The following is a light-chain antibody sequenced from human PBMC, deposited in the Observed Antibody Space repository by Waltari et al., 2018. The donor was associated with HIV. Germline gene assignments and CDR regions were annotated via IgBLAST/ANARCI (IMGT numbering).Light chain of an antibody. CDR2: WAS. J-gene: IGKJ2*01. CDR1: QSILYNSNNKNY. Sequence: DIVMTQSPDSLAVSLGERATINCKSSQSILYNSNNKNYLTWNQQKPGQSPKLLISWASTRKSGVPDRFSGSGSGTDFTLTINNLQAEDVAVYYCQHYFTTPYTFGQGTKLEIK. V-gene: IGKV4-1*01. CDR3: QHYFTTPYT.